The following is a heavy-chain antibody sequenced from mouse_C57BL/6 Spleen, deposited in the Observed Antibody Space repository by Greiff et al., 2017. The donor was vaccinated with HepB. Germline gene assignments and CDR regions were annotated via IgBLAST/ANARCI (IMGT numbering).Heavy chain of an antibody. Sequence: VHVKQSGPELVKPGASVKISCKASGYSFTDYNMNWVKQSNGKSLEWIGVINPNYGTTSYNQKFKGKATLTVDQSSSTAYMQLNSLTSEDSAVYYCARRGNYGSSFDYWGQGTTLTVSS. CDR3: ARRGNYGSSFDY. D-gene: IGHD1-1*01. J-gene: IGHJ2*01. CDR1: GYSFTDYN. CDR2: INPNYGTT. V-gene: IGHV1-39*01.